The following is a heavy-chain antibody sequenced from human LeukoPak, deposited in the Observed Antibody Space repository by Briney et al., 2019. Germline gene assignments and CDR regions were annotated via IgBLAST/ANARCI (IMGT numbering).Heavy chain of an antibody. D-gene: IGHD3-10*01. V-gene: IGHV1-18*04. J-gene: IGHJ3*02. Sequence: ASVKVSCKASGYTFTSYAISWMRQAPGQGLEWMGWIITYNGNTSYAQNLQDRVTMTTDTSTTTAYMELRSLRSDDTAVYYCARRRYYGSGSGAFDIWGQGTTVTASS. CDR2: IITYNGNT. CDR3: ARRRYYGSGSGAFDI. CDR1: GYTFTSYA.